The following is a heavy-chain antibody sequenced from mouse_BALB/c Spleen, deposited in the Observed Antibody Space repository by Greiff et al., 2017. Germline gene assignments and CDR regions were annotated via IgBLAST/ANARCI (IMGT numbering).Heavy chain of an antibody. CDR1: GFTFSSYA. CDR2: ISSGGST. J-gene: IGHJ4*01. D-gene: IGHD2-4*01. V-gene: IGHV5-6-5*01. Sequence: EVKLVESGGGLVKPGGSLKLSCAASGFTFSSYAMSWVRQTPEKRLEWVASISSGGSTYYPDSVKGRFTISRDNARNILYLQMSSLRSEDTAMYYCARMITTGYYAMDYWGQGTSVTVSS. CDR3: ARMITTGYYAMDY.